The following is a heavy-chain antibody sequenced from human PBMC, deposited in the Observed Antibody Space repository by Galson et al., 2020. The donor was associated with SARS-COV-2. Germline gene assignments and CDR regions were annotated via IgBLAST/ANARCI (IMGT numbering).Heavy chain of an antibody. V-gene: IGHV1-18*04. D-gene: IGHD3-10*01. CDR1: GYTFTSYG. CDR3: ARGSFGELSYYYYGMDV. CDR2: ISDYNGNP. Sequence: ASVKVSCKASGYTFTSYGISWARQAPGQGLEWMGWISDYNGNPNYAQKLQGRVTMTTDTSTSTAYMELRSLRSDDTAVYYCARGSFGELSYYYYGMDVWGQGTTVTVSS. J-gene: IGHJ6*02.